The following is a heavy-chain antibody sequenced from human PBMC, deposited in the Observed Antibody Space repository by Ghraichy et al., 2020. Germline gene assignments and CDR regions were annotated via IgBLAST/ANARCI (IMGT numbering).Heavy chain of an antibody. CDR3: ARVRREYSSSSKGRFDY. Sequence: SETLSLTCAVYGGSFSGYYWSWIRQPPGKGLEWIGEINHSGSTNYNPSLKSRVTISVDTSKNQFSLKLSSVTAADTAVYYCARVRREYSSSSKGRFDYWGQGTLVTVSS. D-gene: IGHD6-6*01. V-gene: IGHV4-34*01. CDR1: GGSFSGYY. J-gene: IGHJ4*02. CDR2: INHSGST.